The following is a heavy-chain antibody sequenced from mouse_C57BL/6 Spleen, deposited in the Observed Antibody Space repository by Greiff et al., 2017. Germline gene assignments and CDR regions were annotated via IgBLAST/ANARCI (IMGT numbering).Heavy chain of an antibody. D-gene: IGHD4-1*01. CDR3: ARTYLGHAMDY. V-gene: IGHV1-64*01. CDR1: GYTFTSYW. Sequence: VQLQQPGAELVKPGASVKLSCKASGYTFTSYWMHWVKQRPGQGLEWIGMIHPNSGSTNYNEKFKSKATLTVDKSSSTAYMQLSSLTAEDSAVYYCARTYLGHAMDYGGQGTSVTVSS. CDR2: IHPNSGST. J-gene: IGHJ4*01.